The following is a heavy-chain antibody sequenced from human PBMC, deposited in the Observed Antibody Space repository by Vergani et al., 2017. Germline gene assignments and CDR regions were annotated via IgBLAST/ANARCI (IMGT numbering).Heavy chain of an antibody. J-gene: IGHJ4*02. Sequence: QVQLVESGGGVVQPGGSLRLSCAASGFTFSSYGMHWVRQAPGKGLEWGAFIRYDGSNKYYADYVKGRFTISRDNSKNTLYLQMNSLRAEDTAVYYCAKHYDIMTGYCDPTIDYWGQGSLVTVSS. CDR1: GFTFSSYG. CDR3: AKHYDIMTGYCDPTIDY. CDR2: IRYDGSNK. V-gene: IGHV3-30*02. D-gene: IGHD3-9*01.